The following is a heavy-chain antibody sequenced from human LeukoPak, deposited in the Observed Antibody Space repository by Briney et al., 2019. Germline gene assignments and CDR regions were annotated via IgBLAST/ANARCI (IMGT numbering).Heavy chain of an antibody. CDR3: ARVVGATPPNGYYYYYMDV. CDR1: GGSISSYY. D-gene: IGHD1-26*01. CDR2: IYYSWST. V-gene: IGHV4-59*01. J-gene: IGHJ6*03. Sequence: SETLSLTCTVSGGSISSYYWSWLRQPPGKGLEWIGYIYYSWSTNYNPSLKSRVTISVDTSKNQFSLKLSSVTAADTAVYYCARVVGATPPNGYYYYYMDVWGKGTTVTVSS.